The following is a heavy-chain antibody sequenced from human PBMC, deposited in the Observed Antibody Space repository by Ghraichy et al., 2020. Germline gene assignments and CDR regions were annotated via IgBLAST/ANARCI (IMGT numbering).Heavy chain of an antibody. V-gene: IGHV5-51*01. CDR2: IYPTDSDT. CDR3: AVGSSGFLYFDY. D-gene: IGHD6-6*01. Sequence: GESLNISCKGSGYSFSNYWIAWVRQMPGKGLEWMGIIYPTDSDTTYTPSFKGQFTISVDKSISTAYLQWSSLKASDTAMYYCAVGSSGFLYFDYWGQGTLVTVSS. CDR1: GYSFSNYW. J-gene: IGHJ4*02.